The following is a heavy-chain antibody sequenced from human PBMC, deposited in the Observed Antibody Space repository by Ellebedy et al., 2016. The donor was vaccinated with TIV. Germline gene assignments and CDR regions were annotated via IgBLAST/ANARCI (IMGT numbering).Heavy chain of an antibody. Sequence: GESLKISCAASGFTFSSYAMSWVRQAPGKGLEWVSAISGSGGSTYYADSVKGRFTISRDNSKNTLYLQMNSLRAEDTAVYYCAKGGGGSYWPAAEFDYWGQGTLVTVSS. CDR1: GFTFSSYA. CDR2: ISGSGGST. CDR3: AKGGGGSYWPAAEFDY. V-gene: IGHV3-23*01. J-gene: IGHJ4*02. D-gene: IGHD1-26*01.